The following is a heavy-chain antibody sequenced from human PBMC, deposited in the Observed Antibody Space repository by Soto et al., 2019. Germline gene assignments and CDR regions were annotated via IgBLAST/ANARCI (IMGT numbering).Heavy chain of an antibody. CDR3: AGEGYGDYEVY. CDR1: AGTFSSYT. J-gene: IGHJ4*02. V-gene: IGHV1-69*02. CDR2: IIPILGIA. D-gene: IGHD4-17*01. Sequence: QVQLVQSGAEVKKPGSSVKVSCKASAGTFSSYTISWVRQAPGQGLEWMGRIIPILGIANYAQKFQGRVTITADKSTSTAYMELSSLRSEDTAVYYCAGEGYGDYEVYWGQGTLVTVSS.